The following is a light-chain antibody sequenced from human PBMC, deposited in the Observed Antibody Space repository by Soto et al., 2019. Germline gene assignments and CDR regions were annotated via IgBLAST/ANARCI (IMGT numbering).Light chain of an antibody. CDR3: QQSYSTPRT. Sequence: AIRRTQSPSSLSASVGDRVTITCRASQGIRNDLGWYQQKPGKAPELLIYAASSLQSGVPSRFSGSGSGTDFTLTISSLQPEDFATYYCQQSYSTPRTFGQGTKVDIK. J-gene: IGKJ1*01. CDR1: QGIRND. V-gene: IGKV1-6*01. CDR2: AAS.